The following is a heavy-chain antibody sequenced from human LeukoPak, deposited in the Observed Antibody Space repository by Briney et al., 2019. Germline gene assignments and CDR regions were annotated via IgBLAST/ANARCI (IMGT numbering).Heavy chain of an antibody. J-gene: IGHJ4*02. V-gene: IGHV3-21*01. D-gene: IGHD1-26*01. CDR1: GFTFSSYS. Sequence: PGGSLRLSCAASGFTFSSYSMNWVRQAPGKGLEWVSSISSSSSYIYYADSVKGRFTISRDNAKQSLYLQMHSLRAEDTAIYYCARDLVGPNYFDYWGQGTLVTVSS. CDR2: ISSSSSYI. CDR3: ARDLVGPNYFDY.